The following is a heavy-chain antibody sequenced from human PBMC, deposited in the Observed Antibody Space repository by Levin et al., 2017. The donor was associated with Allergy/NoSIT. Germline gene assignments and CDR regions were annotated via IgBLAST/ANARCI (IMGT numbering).Heavy chain of an antibody. V-gene: IGHV3-21*01. D-gene: IGHD2-8*01. Sequence: GGSLRLSCAASGFTFSSYSVTWVRQAPGRGLEWVSSISNSGSYTHYADAVKGRFTISRDNAKNSLYLQMNSLRSEDTAVYYCATNKVLYPMTHYKYWSQGTLVTVSS. CDR2: ISNSGSYT. CDR1: GFTFSSYS. J-gene: IGHJ4*02. CDR3: ATNKVLYPMTHYKY.